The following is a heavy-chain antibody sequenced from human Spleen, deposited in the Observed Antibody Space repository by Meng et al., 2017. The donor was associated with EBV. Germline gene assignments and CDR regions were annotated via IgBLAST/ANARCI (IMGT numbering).Heavy chain of an antibody. CDR3: ARDSGVRGE. D-gene: IGHD2-15*01. V-gene: IGHV4-61*01. CDR1: AGSVIRDNCY. CDR2: VYGAGSP. J-gene: IGHJ4*02. Sequence: QMQLRESGPGLVKPLAPLSLPCTVSAGSVIRDNCYWSWIRQPPGKGLEYIGYVYGAGSPNYNPSLKSRVTISMDTSKIQVSLKLTSVTAADTAVYYCARDSGVRGEWGQGTLVTVAS.